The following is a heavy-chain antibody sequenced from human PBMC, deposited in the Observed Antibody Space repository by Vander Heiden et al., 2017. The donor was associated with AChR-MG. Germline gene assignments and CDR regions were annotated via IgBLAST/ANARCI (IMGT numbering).Heavy chain of an antibody. CDR3: VRDRGSGYFDY. CDR2: IHISGTT. J-gene: IGHJ4*02. CDR1: GGSVSTYY. V-gene: IGHV4-4*07. Sequence: QVQLQESGPGLVKPSETLSLTCTVSGGSVSTYYYNWVRRPAGRGLEWVGRIHISGTTYDNPFLKTRVTMSIDTAKNQFSLNLSSVTAADTAIYYCVRDRGSGYFDYWGQGIRVTVSS. D-gene: IGHD3-22*01.